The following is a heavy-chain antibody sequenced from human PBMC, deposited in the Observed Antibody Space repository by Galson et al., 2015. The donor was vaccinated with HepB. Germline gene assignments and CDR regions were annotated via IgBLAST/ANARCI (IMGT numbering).Heavy chain of an antibody. CDR3: TRVTIFNYDFWSGYHTGFDY. V-gene: IGHV3-49*03. CDR2: IRSKAYGGTT. CDR1: GFTFSSYA. Sequence: SLRLSCAASGFTFSSYAMSWFRQAPGKGLEWVGFIRSKAYGGTTEYAASVKGRFTISRDDSKSIAYLQMNSLKTEDTAVYYCTRVTIFNYDFWSGYHTGFDYWGQGTLVTVSS. J-gene: IGHJ4*02. D-gene: IGHD3-3*01.